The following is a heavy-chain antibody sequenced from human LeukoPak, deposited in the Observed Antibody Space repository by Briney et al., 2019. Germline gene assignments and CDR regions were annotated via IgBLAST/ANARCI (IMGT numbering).Heavy chain of an antibody. J-gene: IGHJ3*02. D-gene: IGHD3-10*01. CDR3: ARVMLWFGESSNDAFDI. Sequence: ASVKVSCKASGYTFTGYYMHWVRQAPGQGLEWMGRINPNSGGTNYAQKFQGRVTMTRDTSISTAYMELSRLRSDDTAVYYCARVMLWFGESSNDAFDIWGQGTMVTVSS. CDR2: INPNSGGT. CDR1: GYTFTGYY. V-gene: IGHV1-2*02.